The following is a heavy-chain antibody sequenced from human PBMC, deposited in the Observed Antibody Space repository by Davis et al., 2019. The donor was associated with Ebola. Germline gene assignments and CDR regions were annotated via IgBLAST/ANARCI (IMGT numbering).Heavy chain of an antibody. Sequence: GESLKISCKGSGYSFISYWIGWVRQMPGKGLEWMGIIYPGDSDTRYSPSFQGQVTITADKSISTAYLQWSSLKASDTAMYYCARHAIPLYDFEGFDYWGQGTLVTVSS. CDR2: IYPGDSDT. CDR3: ARHAIPLYDFEGFDY. J-gene: IGHJ4*02. V-gene: IGHV5-51*01. CDR1: GYSFISYW. D-gene: IGHD3-3*01.